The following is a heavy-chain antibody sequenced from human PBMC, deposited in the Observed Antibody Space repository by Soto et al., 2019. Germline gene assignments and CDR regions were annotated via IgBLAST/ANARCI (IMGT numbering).Heavy chain of an antibody. J-gene: IGHJ6*02. CDR3: AAEISEIPYYYYGMDV. V-gene: IGHV1-3*01. Sequence: ASVKGSCKASGSTFPSYAVHWVRQAPGQRLEWMGWINAGNGNTGYAQKFQGRVTMTRNTSISTAYMELSSLRSEDTAVYYCAAEISEIPYYYYGMDVWGQGTTVTVSS. CDR2: INAGNGNT. D-gene: IGHD2-21*01. CDR1: GSTFPSYA.